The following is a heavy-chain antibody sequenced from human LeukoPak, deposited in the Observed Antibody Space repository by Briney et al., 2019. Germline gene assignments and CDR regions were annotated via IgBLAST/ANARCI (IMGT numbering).Heavy chain of an antibody. CDR3: ARGGTGTTLPYAFDI. J-gene: IGHJ3*02. V-gene: IGHV3-21*01. CDR1: EFTFSNYG. CDR2: ISSSSSYI. Sequence: GALRLSCAASEFTFSNYGMSWVRQAPGKGLEWVSSISSSSSYIYYADSVKGRFTISRDNAKNTLYLQMNSLRAEDTAVYYCARGGTGTTLPYAFDIWGQGTMVTVSS. D-gene: IGHD1-7*01.